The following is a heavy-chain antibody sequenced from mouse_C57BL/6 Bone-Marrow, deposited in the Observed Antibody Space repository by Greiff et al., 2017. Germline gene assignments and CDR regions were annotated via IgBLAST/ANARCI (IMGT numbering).Heavy chain of an antibody. CDR1: GYTFTSYW. D-gene: IGHD1-1*01. Sequence: QVQLKESGAELAKPGASVKLSCKASGYTFTSYWMHWVKQRPGQGLEWIGYINPSSGYTKYNQKFKDKATLTADKSSSTAYMQLSSLTYEDSAVDYCAEDYGSSYVDAMDYWGQGTSVTVSS. V-gene: IGHV1-7*01. CDR3: AEDYGSSYVDAMDY. J-gene: IGHJ4*01. CDR2: INPSSGYT.